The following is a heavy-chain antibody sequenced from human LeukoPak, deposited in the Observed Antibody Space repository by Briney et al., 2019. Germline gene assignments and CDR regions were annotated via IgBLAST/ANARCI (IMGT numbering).Heavy chain of an antibody. CDR1: GGSFSDYY. CDR3: ARAVDYYDSSGYYTTRHFDY. Sequence: SETLSLTCAVYGGSFSDYYWSWIRQPPGKGLEWIGEINHSGSTNYNPSLKSRVTISVDTSKNQFSLKLSSVTAADTAVYYCARAVDYYDSSGYYTTRHFDYWGQGTLVTVSS. CDR2: INHSGST. J-gene: IGHJ4*02. V-gene: IGHV4-34*01. D-gene: IGHD3-22*01.